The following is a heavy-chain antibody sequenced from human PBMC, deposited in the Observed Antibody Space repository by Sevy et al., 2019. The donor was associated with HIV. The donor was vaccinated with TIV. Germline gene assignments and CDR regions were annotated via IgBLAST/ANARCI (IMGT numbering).Heavy chain of an antibody. D-gene: IGHD5-18*01. CDR2: IYYSGST. J-gene: IGHJ4*02. V-gene: IGHV4-59*01. CDR1: GGSISSYY. CDR3: ARGTRGYSYGRHFDY. Sequence: SETLSLTCTVSGGSISSYYWSWIRQPPGKGLEWIGYIYYSGSTNYNPSLKSRVTISVDTSKNQFSLKLSSVTAADTAVYYCARGTRGYSYGRHFDYWGQGTLVTVSS.